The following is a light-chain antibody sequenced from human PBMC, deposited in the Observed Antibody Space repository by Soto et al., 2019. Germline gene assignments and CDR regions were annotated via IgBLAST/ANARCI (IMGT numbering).Light chain of an antibody. V-gene: IGKV3-20*01. CDR3: QQYGSSPPYT. J-gene: IGKJ2*01. CDR2: GAS. Sequence: EIVLTQSPGTLSLSPGERANLSCRASQSVSRSYLAWYQQKPGQAPRLLIYGASSRATGVPDRFSGSWSGTDFTLTISRLEPEDFALYYCQQYGSSPPYTFGQGTKLEIK. CDR1: QSVSRSY.